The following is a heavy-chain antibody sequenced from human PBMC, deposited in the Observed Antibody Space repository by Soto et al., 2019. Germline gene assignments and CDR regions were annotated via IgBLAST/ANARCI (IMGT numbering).Heavy chain of an antibody. CDR1: GYTFTSYY. Sequence: GASVKVSCKASGYTFTSYYMHWVRQAPGQGLEWMGIINPSGGSTSYAQKFQGRVTMTRDTSTSTVYMALSRLRSEATAVYYCAREGDGYNGWFDPWGQGTLVTVSS. CDR2: INPSGGST. V-gene: IGHV1-46*01. J-gene: IGHJ5*02. CDR3: AREGDGYNGWFDP. D-gene: IGHD5-12*01.